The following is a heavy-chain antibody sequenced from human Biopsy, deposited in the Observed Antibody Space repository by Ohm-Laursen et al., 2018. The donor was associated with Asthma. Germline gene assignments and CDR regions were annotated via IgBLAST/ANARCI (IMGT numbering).Heavy chain of an antibody. D-gene: IGHD1-1*01. Sequence: SETLSLTCTVSGGSISSSSYYWGWIRQPPGKGLEWIGSIYYNGRTYYNPSLKSRVTISVDTSKKQLSLQLSSVTAADTAVYYCARDGGLTSYHGTFHIWGQGTMVTVSS. CDR3: ARDGGLTSYHGTFHI. J-gene: IGHJ3*02. CDR2: IYYNGRT. V-gene: IGHV4-39*02. CDR1: GGSISSSSYY.